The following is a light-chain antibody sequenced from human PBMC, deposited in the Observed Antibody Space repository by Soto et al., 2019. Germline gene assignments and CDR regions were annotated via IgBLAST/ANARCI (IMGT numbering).Light chain of an antibody. J-gene: IGLJ1*01. CDR3: CSYTTTRTHV. CDR2: EVT. CDR1: SSDVGGYDY. V-gene: IGLV2-14*01. Sequence: QSALTQPASVSGSPGQSITISCTGTSSDVGGYDYVSWYQQHPDKAPKFMIYEVTNRPSGVSHRFSGSKSGNTASLTISGLQAEDEADYYCCSYTTTRTHVFGTGTKLTVL.